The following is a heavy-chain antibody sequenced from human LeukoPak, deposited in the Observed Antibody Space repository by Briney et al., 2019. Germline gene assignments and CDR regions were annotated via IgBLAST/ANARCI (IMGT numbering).Heavy chain of an antibody. CDR1: GFTFSSYS. Sequence: GGSLRLSCAASGFTFSSYSVNWVRQAPGKGLEWGLSISSSSSYIYYTDSVKGRFTISGDNAKNPLYLQMNSLRAEDTAVYYGASADIVVVPAASDYMDVWGKGTTVTVSS. V-gene: IGHV3-21*01. CDR2: ISSSSSYI. J-gene: IGHJ6*03. D-gene: IGHD2-2*01. CDR3: ASADIVVVPAASDYMDV.